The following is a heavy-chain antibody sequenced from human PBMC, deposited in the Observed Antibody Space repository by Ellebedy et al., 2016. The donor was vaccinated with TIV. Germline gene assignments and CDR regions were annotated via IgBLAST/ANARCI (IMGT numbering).Heavy chain of an antibody. D-gene: IGHD3-3*01. CDR2: IYYSGST. Sequence: MPSETLSLTCTVSGGSISSSSYYWGWIRQPPGKGLEWIGSIYYSGSTYYNPSLKSRVTISVATSKNQFSLKLSSVTAADTAVYYCARLRGFWSGPRFDYWGQGTLVTVSS. V-gene: IGHV4-39*01. J-gene: IGHJ4*02. CDR1: GGSISSSSYY. CDR3: ARLRGFWSGPRFDY.